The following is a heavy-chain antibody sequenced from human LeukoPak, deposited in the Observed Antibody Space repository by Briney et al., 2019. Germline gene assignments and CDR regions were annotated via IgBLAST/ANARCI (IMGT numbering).Heavy chain of an antibody. CDR1: GGSISSSSYY. D-gene: IGHD3-22*01. V-gene: IGHV4-39*07. CDR3: ARVTGYMIEDYFDY. Sequence: SETLSLTCTVSGGSISSSSYYWGWIRQHPGKGLEWIGSIYYSGSTYYNPSPKSRVTISVDTSKNQFSLKLSSVTAADTAVYYCARVTGYMIEDYFDYWGQGTLVTVSS. J-gene: IGHJ4*02. CDR2: IYYSGST.